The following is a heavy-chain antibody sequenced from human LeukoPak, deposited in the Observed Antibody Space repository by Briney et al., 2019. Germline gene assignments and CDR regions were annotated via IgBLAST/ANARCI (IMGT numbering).Heavy chain of an antibody. CDR1: GYTFTGYY. CDR2: INPNSGGT. J-gene: IGHJ6*03. CDR3: GLYYYYYMDV. Sequence: GASVKVSCKASGYTFTGYYVHWVRQAPGQGLEWMGWINPNSGGTNYAQKFQGRVTMTRDTSISTAYMELSRLRSDDTAVYYCGLYYYYYMDVWGKGTTVTVSS. V-gene: IGHV1-2*02.